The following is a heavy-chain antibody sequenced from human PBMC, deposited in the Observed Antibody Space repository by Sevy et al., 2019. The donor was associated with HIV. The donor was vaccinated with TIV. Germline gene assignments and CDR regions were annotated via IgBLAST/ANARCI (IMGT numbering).Heavy chain of an antibody. J-gene: IGHJ5*02. D-gene: IGHD3-3*01. V-gene: IGHV1-8*01. CDR3: AREGTIFHVDLFDA. CDR2: INPNIGNT. Sequence: ASVKVSCKASGYTFTTYDIHWVRQAAGQGLEWMGSINPNIGNTDYAQKFQGRLTMTRSTSISTAYMELSSLRYEDTAVYYCAREGTIFHVDLFDAWGQGTLVTVSS. CDR1: GYTFTTYD.